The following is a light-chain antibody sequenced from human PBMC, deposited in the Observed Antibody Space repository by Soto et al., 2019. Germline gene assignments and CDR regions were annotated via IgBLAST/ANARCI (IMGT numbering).Light chain of an antibody. Sequence: DIQLTQSPSFLSASVGDRVTITCRASQGISSYLAWYQQKPGKAPKLLIYAASTLQSGVPSGFSGSGSGTEFTLTISILQPEDFATYYCQQLNSYSLTFGGGTKVEIK. CDR1: QGISSY. J-gene: IGKJ4*01. CDR2: AAS. V-gene: IGKV1-9*01. CDR3: QQLNSYSLT.